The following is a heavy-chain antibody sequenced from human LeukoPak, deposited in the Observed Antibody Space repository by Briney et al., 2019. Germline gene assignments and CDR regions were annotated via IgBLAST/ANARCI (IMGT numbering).Heavy chain of an antibody. Sequence: GGSLRLSCEASGFTFSAYAMTWVRQAPGQGLEWVSSIGSDNKPHYSESVKGRFAISRDNSKSMLFLQLNSLRAEDTAPYCARDLHYYVAMDVWGQGTTVTVSS. D-gene: IGHD3-10*02. V-gene: IGHV3-23*01. CDR2: IGSDNKP. J-gene: IGHJ6*02. CDR3: ARDLHYYVAMDV. CDR1: GFTFSAYA.